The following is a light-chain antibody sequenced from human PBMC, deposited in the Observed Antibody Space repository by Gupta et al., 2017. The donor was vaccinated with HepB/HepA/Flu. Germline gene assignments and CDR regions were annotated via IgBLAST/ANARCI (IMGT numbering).Light chain of an antibody. Sequence: QAGLTQPPSVSKGLRQTATLTCTGNSNNVGDQGAAWLQQHQGHPPKLLSYRNNNRPSGISERFSASRSGNTASLTIIGLQPDDEADYYCSAWDSSLTGVVFGGGTKLTVL. V-gene: IGLV10-54*04. CDR3: SAWDSSLTGVV. J-gene: IGLJ2*01. CDR1: SNNVGDQG. CDR2: RNN.